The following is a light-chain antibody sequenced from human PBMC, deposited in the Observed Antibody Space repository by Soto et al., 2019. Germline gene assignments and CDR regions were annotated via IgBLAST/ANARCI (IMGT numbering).Light chain of an antibody. CDR3: QQYYSSWT. V-gene: IGKV3-20*01. CDR2: AAS. J-gene: IGKJ1*01. Sequence: EIVLTQSPGTLSLSPGERATLSCRASQSLSSTFLAWYQHKPGQAPRVLIYAASRRATGIPDRFSGSGSGKDFTLTISRLGPDDFALYYCQQYYSSWTFGQGTKVEMK. CDR1: QSLSSTF.